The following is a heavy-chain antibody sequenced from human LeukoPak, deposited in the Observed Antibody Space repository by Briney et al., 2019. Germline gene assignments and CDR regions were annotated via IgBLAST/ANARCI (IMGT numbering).Heavy chain of an antibody. CDR3: XXXXXYYDSSGSYYFDY. CDR1: GFTFSSYG. D-gene: IGHD3-22*01. V-gene: IGHV3-30*02. CDR2: IRYDGSNK. J-gene: IGHJ4*02. Sequence: GGSLRLSCAASGFTFSSYGMHWVRQAPGKGLEWVAFIRYDGSNKYYADSVKGRFTISRDNSKNTLYLQMNSLRAEDTAVYYXXXXXXYYDSSGSYYFDYWGQGTLVTVSS.